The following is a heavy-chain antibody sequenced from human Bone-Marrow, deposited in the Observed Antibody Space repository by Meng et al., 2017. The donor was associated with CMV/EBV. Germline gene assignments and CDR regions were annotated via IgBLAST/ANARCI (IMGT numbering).Heavy chain of an antibody. CDR1: GGSVSSGSYY. V-gene: IGHV4-61*01. CDR3: ARDRVWGLDY. CDR2: IYYSGST. Sequence: SETLSLTCTVSGGSVSSGSYYWSWIRQPPGKGLEWIGYIYYSGSTYYNPSLKSRLIVSVDTSKNQFSLKLSSMTAADTAVYYCARDRVWGLDYWGQGTLVTVSS. D-gene: IGHD3-16*01. J-gene: IGHJ4*02.